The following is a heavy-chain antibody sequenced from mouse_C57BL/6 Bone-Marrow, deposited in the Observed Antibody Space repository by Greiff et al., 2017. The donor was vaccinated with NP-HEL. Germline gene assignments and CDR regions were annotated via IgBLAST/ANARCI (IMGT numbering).Heavy chain of an antibody. CDR3: AIYDYDGDYAMDY. J-gene: IGHJ4*01. Sequence: EVQLVESGGGLVKPGGSLKLSCAASGFTFSDYGMHWVRQAPEKGLEWVAYISSGSSTIYYADTVKGRFTISRDNAKNTLFLQMTSLRSEDTAMYYCAIYDYDGDYAMDYWGQGTSVTVSS. V-gene: IGHV5-17*01. CDR2: ISSGSSTI. D-gene: IGHD2-4*01. CDR1: GFTFSDYG.